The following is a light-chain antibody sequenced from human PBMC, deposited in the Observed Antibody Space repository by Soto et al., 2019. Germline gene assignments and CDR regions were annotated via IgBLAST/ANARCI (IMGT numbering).Light chain of an antibody. CDR1: QRVLYSSNKKKY. V-gene: IGKV4-1*01. CDR3: QQYYSTPWT. Sequence: DIVMTQSPDSLAVSLGERATINCRSSQRVLYSSNKKKYLAWYQQKPGQPPKLLIYWASTRESGVPDRFSGSGSGTDFTLTISSLQAEDVAVYYCQQYYSTPWTFGQGTKVEIK. J-gene: IGKJ1*01. CDR2: WAS.